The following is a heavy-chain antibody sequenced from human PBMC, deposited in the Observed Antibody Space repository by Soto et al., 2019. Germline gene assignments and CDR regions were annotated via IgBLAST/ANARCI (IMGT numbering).Heavy chain of an antibody. Sequence: ASVKVSCKASGYTFTGYAMHWVRQAPGQRLEWMGWINAGNGNTKYSQKFQGRVTITRDTSMSTAYMELSSLRSDDTAVYYCARDGRLGVYYYGMDVWGQGTTVTVSS. V-gene: IGHV1-3*01. CDR3: ARDGRLGVYYYGMDV. J-gene: IGHJ6*02. CDR2: INAGNGNT. D-gene: IGHD2-8*02. CDR1: GYTFTGYA.